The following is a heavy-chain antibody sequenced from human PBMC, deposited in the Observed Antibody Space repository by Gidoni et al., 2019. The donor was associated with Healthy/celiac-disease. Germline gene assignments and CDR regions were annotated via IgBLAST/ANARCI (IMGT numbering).Heavy chain of an antibody. D-gene: IGHD2-15*01. CDR3: ARHGTVVTHDAFDI. J-gene: IGHJ3*02. Sequence: QLQLQESGPGLVKPSETLSLTCTVSGGSISSSSYYWGWIRQPPGKGLEWIGSIYYSGSTYYNPSLKSRVTISVDTSKNQFSLKLSSVTAADTAVYYCARHGTVVTHDAFDIWGQGTMVTVSS. CDR1: GGSISSSSYY. V-gene: IGHV4-39*01. CDR2: IYYSGST.